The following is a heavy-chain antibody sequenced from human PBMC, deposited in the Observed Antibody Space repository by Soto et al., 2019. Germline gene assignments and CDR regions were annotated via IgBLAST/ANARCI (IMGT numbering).Heavy chain of an antibody. CDR2: IYDNGNT. Sequence: EVQLAESGGGLIQPGGSLRLSCAASGFAVSDTYMSWFRQAPGKGLECVSVIYDNGNTYYAESVSGRFTISRDHSKNTLFFKMNTLRPEDTAIYYCARSIGTGDTLQIGDSWGQGTLGTVS. J-gene: IGHJ4*02. CDR3: ARSIGTGDTLQIGDS. V-gene: IGHV3-53*01. D-gene: IGHD2-21*02. CDR1: GFAVSDTY.